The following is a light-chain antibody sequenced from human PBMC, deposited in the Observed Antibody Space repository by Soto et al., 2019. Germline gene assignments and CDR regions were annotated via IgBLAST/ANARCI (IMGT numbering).Light chain of an antibody. J-gene: IGLJ3*02. CDR1: SSNIGNNY. CDR3: ASWDGSLSGWM. Sequence: QSVLTQPPSASGTPGQRVTISCSGSSSNIGNNYVHWYQQFTGKAPKLLIAGSNQGPSGVPDRFSGFKSGTSASLAISGLRSEDEADYYCASWDGSLSGWMFGGGTKLTVL. V-gene: IGLV1-47*02. CDR2: GSN.